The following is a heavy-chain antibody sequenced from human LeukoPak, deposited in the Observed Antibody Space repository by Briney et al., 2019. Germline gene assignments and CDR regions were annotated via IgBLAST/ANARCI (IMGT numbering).Heavy chain of an antibody. J-gene: IGHJ4*02. CDR2: IYYSGST. Sequence: SETLSLTCTVSGGSISSYYWSWIRQPPGKGLEWIGYIYYSGSTNYNPSLKSRVIISVDTSKNQFSLKLSSVTAADTAVYYCARYYDFWSGYYFDYWGQGTLVTVSS. CDR1: GGSISSYY. V-gene: IGHV4-59*01. D-gene: IGHD3-3*01. CDR3: ARYYDFWSGYYFDY.